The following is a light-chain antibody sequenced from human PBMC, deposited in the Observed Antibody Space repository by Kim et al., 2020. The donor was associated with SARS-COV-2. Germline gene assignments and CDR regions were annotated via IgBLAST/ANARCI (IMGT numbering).Light chain of an antibody. CDR3: QHYSRFPYT. V-gene: IGKV1-5*03. CDR2: LAS. J-gene: IGKJ2*01. Sequence: SASVGDRVTISFRASQTISTWLAWYQQKPGKAPNLLIYLASTLESGVPSRFLGSGSGTEFTLTIDSLQPDDFATYYCQHYSRFPYTFGQGTKLEI. CDR1: QTISTW.